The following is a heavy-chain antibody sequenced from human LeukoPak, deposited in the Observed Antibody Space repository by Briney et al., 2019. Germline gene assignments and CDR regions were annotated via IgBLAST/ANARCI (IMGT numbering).Heavy chain of an antibody. V-gene: IGHV3-21*01. Sequence: GGSLRLSCAASGFTFSSYAMSWVRQAPGKGLEWVSSISSSSSYIYYADSVKGRFTISRDNAKNSLYLQMNSLRAEDTAVYYCARDASDVLLWFGELWDPDYYYGMDVWGQGTTVTVSS. CDR3: ARDASDVLLWFGELWDPDYYYGMDV. J-gene: IGHJ6*02. CDR2: ISSSSSYI. CDR1: GFTFSSYA. D-gene: IGHD3-10*01.